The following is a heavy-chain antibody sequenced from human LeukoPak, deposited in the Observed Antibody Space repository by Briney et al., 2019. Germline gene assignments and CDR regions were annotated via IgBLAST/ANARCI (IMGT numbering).Heavy chain of an antibody. V-gene: IGHV4-39*02. CDR3: ATDQSGIAVAGRDY. J-gene: IGHJ4*02. CDR1: GGSISSSSYY. CDR2: IYYTGTT. Sequence: SEPLSLTCPVSGGSISSSSYYWGWIRQPPGKGLEWIGSIYYTGTTYYNPSLKSRVTISVDTSKNQFSLKLSSVTAADTAVYYCATDQSGIAVAGRDYWGQGTLVTVSS. D-gene: IGHD6-19*01.